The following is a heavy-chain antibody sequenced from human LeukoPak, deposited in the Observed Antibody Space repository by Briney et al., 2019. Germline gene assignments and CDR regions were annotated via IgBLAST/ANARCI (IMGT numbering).Heavy chain of an antibody. CDR1: GYSISSGYY. CDR2: IYRSGST. J-gene: IGHJ4*02. Sequence: SETLSLTCTVSGYSISSGYYWGWIRQPPGKGLEWIGSIYRSGSTYYNPSLKSRVTISVDTSKNQFSLKLSSVTAADTAVYYCAREGHTAMAKYYFDYWGQGTLVTVSS. D-gene: IGHD5-18*01. CDR3: AREGHTAMAKYYFDY. V-gene: IGHV4-38-2*02.